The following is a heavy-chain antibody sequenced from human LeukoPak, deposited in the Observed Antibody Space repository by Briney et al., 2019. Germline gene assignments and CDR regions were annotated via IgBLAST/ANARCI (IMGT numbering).Heavy chain of an antibody. D-gene: IGHD2-15*01. Sequence: PGGVLRLSCAASGFTFSSYSMNWVRQAPGKGLEWASSISSSSSYIYYADSVKGRFTISRDNAKNSLYLQMNSLRAEDTAVYYCARDPYCSGGSCTGWFDPWGQGTLVTVSS. J-gene: IGHJ5*02. CDR3: ARDPYCSGGSCTGWFDP. CDR1: GFTFSSYS. CDR2: ISSSSSYI. V-gene: IGHV3-21*01.